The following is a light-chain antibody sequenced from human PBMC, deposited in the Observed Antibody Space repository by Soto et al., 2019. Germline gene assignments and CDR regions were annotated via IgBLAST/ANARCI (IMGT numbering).Light chain of an antibody. CDR3: QQYNNWPRT. J-gene: IGKJ1*01. V-gene: IGKV3-15*01. CDR2: AAS. Sequence: DIEMTESPATMSVSPGERATLSCRASQSVGSTLAWYQQKPGQAPRLLIYAASSRATGIPARFSGSGSGTEFTLTISSLQSADFAVYYCQQYNNWPRTFGQGTKVDI. CDR1: QSVGST.